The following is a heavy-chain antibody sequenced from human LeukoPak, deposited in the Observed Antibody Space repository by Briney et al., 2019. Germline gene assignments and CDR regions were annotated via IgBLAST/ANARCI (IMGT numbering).Heavy chain of an antibody. CDR2: IKQDGSNN. CDR3: ARVFEGFDD. Sequence: GGSLRLSCAASGFTFSSYWMSWVRQAPGKGLEWVANIKQDGSNNYNADSVKGRFTISRDDDKNSLYLQMNSLRADDTAEYYCARVFEGFDDWSQGTLVTVSS. V-gene: IGHV3-7*01. CDR1: GFTFSSYW. D-gene: IGHD3-9*01. J-gene: IGHJ4*02.